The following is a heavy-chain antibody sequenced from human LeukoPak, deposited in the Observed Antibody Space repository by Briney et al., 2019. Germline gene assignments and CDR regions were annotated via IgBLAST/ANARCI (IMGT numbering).Heavy chain of an antibody. J-gene: IGHJ5*02. V-gene: IGHV1-69*05. D-gene: IGHD3-22*01. Sequence: ASVKVSCMASGGTFSSYAISWVRQAPGQGLEWMGGIIPIFGTSNYAQKFQGRVTITTDESTSTAYMELSSLRSEDTAVYYCARDPLHYDSSGYSWSNWFDPWGQGTLVTVSS. CDR2: IIPIFGTS. CDR3: ARDPLHYDSSGYSWSNWFDP. CDR1: GGTFSSYA.